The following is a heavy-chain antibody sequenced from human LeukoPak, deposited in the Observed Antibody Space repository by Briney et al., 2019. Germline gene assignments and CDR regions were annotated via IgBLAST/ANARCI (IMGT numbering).Heavy chain of an antibody. CDR2: ISWNSGSI. J-gene: IGHJ4*02. CDR1: GFTFDDYA. D-gene: IGHD3-22*01. V-gene: IGHV3-9*01. Sequence: PGGSLRLSCAASGFTFDDYAMHWVRQAPGKGLEWVSGISWNSGSIGYADSVKGRFTISRDNAKNSLYLQMNNLRAEDTALYYCAKDIYCYDSSGSLDYWGQGTLVTVSS. CDR3: AKDIYCYDSSGSLDY.